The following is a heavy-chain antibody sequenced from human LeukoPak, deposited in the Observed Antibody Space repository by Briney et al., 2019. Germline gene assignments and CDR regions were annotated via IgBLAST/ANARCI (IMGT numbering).Heavy chain of an antibody. D-gene: IGHD3-22*01. V-gene: IGHV3-23*01. CDR3: AKELVYYDSSGYSGYYFDC. Sequence: GGSLRLSCAASGFTFSSYAMSWVRQAPGKGLEWVSAISGSGGSTYYADSVKGRFTISRDDSKNTLYLQMNSLRAEDTAVYYCAKELVYYDSSGYSGYYFDCWGQGTLVTVSS. CDR1: GFTFSSYA. CDR2: ISGSGGST. J-gene: IGHJ4*02.